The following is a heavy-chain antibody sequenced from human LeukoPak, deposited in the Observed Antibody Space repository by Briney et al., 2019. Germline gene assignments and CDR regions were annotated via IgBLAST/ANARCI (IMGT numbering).Heavy chain of an antibody. CDR3: ARETPIVGARGGWFDP. CDR1: GGSISSYY. J-gene: IGHJ5*02. V-gene: IGHV4-59*01. Sequence: SETLSLTCTVSGGSISSYYWSWIRQPPGKGLEWIGYIYYSGSTNHNPSLKSRVTISVDTSKNQFSLKLSSVTAADTAVYYCARETPIVGARGGWFDPWGQGTLVTVSS. D-gene: IGHD1-26*01. CDR2: IYYSGST.